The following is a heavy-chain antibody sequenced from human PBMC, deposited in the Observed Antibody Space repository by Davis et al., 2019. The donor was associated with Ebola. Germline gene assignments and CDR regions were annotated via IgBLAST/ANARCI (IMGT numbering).Heavy chain of an antibody. J-gene: IGHJ4*02. CDR2: LQYDGSFK. CDR1: GLTISGYS. D-gene: IGHD2-15*01. CDR3: AKHLCIYNTCYSDLFDY. V-gene: IGHV3-30*02. Sequence: GESLKISCAASGLTISGYSMNWVRQAPGKGLEWVAFLQYDGSFKYYADSVKGRFTISRDESKNTVSLQMKRLRAEDTAVYYCAKHLCIYNTCYSDLFDYWGQGTLVTVSS.